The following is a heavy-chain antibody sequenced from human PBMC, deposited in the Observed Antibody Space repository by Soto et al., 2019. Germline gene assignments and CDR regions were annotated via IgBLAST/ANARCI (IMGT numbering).Heavy chain of an antibody. D-gene: IGHD2-8*02. CDR3: ARDKITGLFDY. J-gene: IGHJ4*02. Sequence: SLTLSLMCTVSGGSSSSFYWSWIRQPPGKGLEWIGYIYYSGSTNYNPSLKSRVTISVDTSKNQFSLKLTSVTAADTAVYYCARDKITGLFDYWGQGTLVTVSS. CDR1: GGSSSSFY. V-gene: IGHV4-59*12. CDR2: IYYSGST.